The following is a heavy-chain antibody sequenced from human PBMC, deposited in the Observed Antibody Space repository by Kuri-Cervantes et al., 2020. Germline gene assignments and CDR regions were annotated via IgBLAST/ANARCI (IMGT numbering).Heavy chain of an antibody. J-gene: IGHJ4*02. Sequence: GGSLRLSCAASGFTFSTYGMSWVRQAPGKGLEWVSTISDTGGTTYYADSVKGRFSISRDNSKNSLYLQVDSLSAEDTAVYYCAKIYESGSDKYFDCWGQGALVTVSS. CDR1: GFTFSTYG. CDR3: AKIYESGSDKYFDC. D-gene: IGHD3-10*01. CDR2: ISDTGGTT. V-gene: IGHV3-23*01.